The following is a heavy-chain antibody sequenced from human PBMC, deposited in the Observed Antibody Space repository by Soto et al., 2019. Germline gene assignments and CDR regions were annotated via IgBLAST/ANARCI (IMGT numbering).Heavy chain of an antibody. V-gene: IGHV1-46*01. J-gene: IGHJ5*02. CDR3: ARGLPYYDFWSGYYTGWFDP. D-gene: IGHD3-3*01. CDR2: INPSGGST. CDR1: GYTFTSYY. Sequence: GASVKVSCKASGYTFTSYYIHWVRQAPGQGGEWMGIINPSGGSTSYAQKFQGRVTMTRNTSTSTVYMELSSLRSEDTAVYYCARGLPYYDFWSGYYTGWFDPWGQGTLVTVSS.